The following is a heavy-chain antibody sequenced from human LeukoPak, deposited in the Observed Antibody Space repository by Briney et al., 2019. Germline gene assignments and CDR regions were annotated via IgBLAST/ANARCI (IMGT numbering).Heavy chain of an antibody. CDR3: AKGRVLITIRYYYYYGMDV. CDR2: ITGDGGGT. CDR1: GFTFDDYA. J-gene: IGHJ6*02. V-gene: IGHV3-43*02. D-gene: IGHD3-3*01. Sequence: GGSLRLSCAASGFTFDDYAMFWVRHSPGKGLQWVSLITGDGGGTYYADSVKGRFIISRDNSKNSLYLQMNSLRTEDTALYYCAKGRVLITIRYYYYYGMDVWGQGTTVTVSS.